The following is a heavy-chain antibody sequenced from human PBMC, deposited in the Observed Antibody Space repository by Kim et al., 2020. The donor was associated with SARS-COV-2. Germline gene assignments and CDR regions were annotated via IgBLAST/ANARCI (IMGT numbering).Heavy chain of an antibody. V-gene: IGHV3-73*01. Sequence: AYAAAVKGRFTTARDDSKNTAYLQMTSLKTEDTAVYYCTRQAGAARPMDYWGQGTLVTVSS. CDR3: TRQAGAARPMDY. J-gene: IGHJ4*02. D-gene: IGHD6-6*01.